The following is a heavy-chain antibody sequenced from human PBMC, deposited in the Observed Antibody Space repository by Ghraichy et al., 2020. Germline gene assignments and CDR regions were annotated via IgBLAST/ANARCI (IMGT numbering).Heavy chain of an antibody. Sequence: GGSLRLSCAASGFTFSSYAMHWVRQAPGKGLEWVAVISYDGSNKYYADSVKGRFTISRDNSKNTLYLQMNSLRAEDTAVYYCARGPDSGYGYYYYYGMDVWRQATTVTVSS. D-gene: IGHD5-12*01. J-gene: IGHJ6*02. CDR2: ISYDGSNK. CDR1: GFTFSSYA. V-gene: IGHV3-30*04. CDR3: ARGPDSGYGYYYYYGMDV.